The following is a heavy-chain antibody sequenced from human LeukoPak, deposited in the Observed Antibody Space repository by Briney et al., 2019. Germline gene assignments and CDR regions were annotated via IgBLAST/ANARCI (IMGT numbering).Heavy chain of an antibody. Sequence: PGGSLRLSCAASGFTFSSYDMHWVRQTAGQGLEWVSTIGTNADTYYLASVKGRFTISRENAKNSLYLQMNSLRAGDTAVYYCARGGDFGYSYGGYHYMDVWGKGTTVNVSS. D-gene: IGHD5-18*01. CDR2: IGTNADT. V-gene: IGHV3-13*01. J-gene: IGHJ6*03. CDR3: ARGGDFGYSYGGYHYMDV. CDR1: GFTFSSYD.